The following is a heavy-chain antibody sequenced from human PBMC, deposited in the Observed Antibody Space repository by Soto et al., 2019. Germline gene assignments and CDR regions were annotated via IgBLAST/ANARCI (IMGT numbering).Heavy chain of an antibody. J-gene: IGHJ3*01. CDR3: ARWVYIYGPGTFDV. CDR1: GGSTSDYR. V-gene: IGHV4-59*08. D-gene: IGHD6-13*01. CDR2: IYHNGST. Sequence: QVQLQESGPGLVQPSETLSLTCTVSGGSTSDYRWSWIRQPPGKGLEWIGHIYHNGSTSYNPSPKSRVTISLDTSKNQFSLKLNSVTATDTAVYYCARWVYIYGPGTFDVWSQGTMVSVSS.